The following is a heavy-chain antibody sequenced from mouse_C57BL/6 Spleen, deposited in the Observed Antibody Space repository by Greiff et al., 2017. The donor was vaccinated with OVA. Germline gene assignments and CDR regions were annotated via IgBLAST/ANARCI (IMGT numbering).Heavy chain of an antibody. CDR1: GFTFSDYY. J-gene: IGHJ3*01. CDR2: INYDGSST. CDR3: ARDLDYYGSSWAY. V-gene: IGHV5-16*01. Sequence: DVKLVESEGGLVQPGSSMKLSCTASGFTFSDYYMAWVRQVPEKGLEWVANINYDGSSTYYLDSLKSRFIISRDNAKNILYLQMSSLKSEDTATYYCARDLDYYGSSWAYWGQGTLVTVSA. D-gene: IGHD1-1*01.